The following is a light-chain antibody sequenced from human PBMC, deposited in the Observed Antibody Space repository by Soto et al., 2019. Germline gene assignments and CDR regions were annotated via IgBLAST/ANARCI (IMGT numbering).Light chain of an antibody. CDR2: DVS. J-gene: IGLJ2*01. V-gene: IGLV2-14*01. CDR3: SAYTSGSTPLV. CDR1: GSDVGGYNY. Sequence: QSALTQPASVSGSPGQSITISCTGTGSDVGGYNYVSWYQPHPGKAPKVMIYDVSNRPSWVSNRFSGSKSGNTASLTLSGLQAEDEAEYYCSAYTSGSTPLVFFGGTKLTLL.